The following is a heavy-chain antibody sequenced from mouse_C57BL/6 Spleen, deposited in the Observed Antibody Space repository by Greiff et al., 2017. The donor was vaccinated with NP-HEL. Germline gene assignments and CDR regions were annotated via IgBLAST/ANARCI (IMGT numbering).Heavy chain of an antibody. D-gene: IGHD1-1*01. CDR2: IYPSDSET. CDR1: GYTFTSYW. Sequence: QVQLQQPGAELVRPGSSVKLSCKASGYTFTSYWMDWVKQRPGQGLEWIGNIYPSDSETHYNQKFTDKATLTVDKSSSTAYMQLSSLTSEDSAVYYCARNYGSSYDWFAYWGQGTLVTVSA. CDR3: ARNYGSSYDWFAY. J-gene: IGHJ3*01. V-gene: IGHV1-61*01.